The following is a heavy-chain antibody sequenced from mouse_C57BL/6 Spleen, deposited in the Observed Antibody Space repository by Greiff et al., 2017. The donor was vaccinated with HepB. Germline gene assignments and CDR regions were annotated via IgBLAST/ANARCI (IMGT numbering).Heavy chain of an antibody. CDR1: GFTFSSYA. J-gene: IGHJ3*01. D-gene: IGHD2-4*01. V-gene: IGHV5-4*01. Sequence: EVQVVESGGGLVKPGGSLKLSCAASGFTFSSYAMSWVRQTPEKRLEWVATISDGGSYTYYPDNVKGRFTISRDNAKNNLYLQMSHLKSEDTAMYYCARDRRYDYDVGFAYWGQGTLVTVSA. CDR3: ARDRRYDYDVGFAY. CDR2: ISDGGSYT.